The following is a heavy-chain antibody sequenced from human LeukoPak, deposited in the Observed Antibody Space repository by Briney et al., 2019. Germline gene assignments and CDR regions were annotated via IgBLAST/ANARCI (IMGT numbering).Heavy chain of an antibody. CDR1: GFTFSSYS. V-gene: IGHV3-48*04. CDR2: ISSSSSTI. Sequence: GGSLRLSCAASGFTFSSYSMNWVRQAPGKGLEWVSYISSSSSTIYYADSVKGRFTISRDNAKNSLYLQMNSLRAEDMAVYYCARKWQGNYYMDVWGKGTTVTVSS. J-gene: IGHJ6*03. D-gene: IGHD2-8*01. CDR3: ARKWQGNYYMDV.